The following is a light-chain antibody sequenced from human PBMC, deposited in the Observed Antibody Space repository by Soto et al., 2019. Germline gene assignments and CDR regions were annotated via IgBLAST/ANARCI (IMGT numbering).Light chain of an antibody. Sequence: EIVVTQSPATLSVSPGERATLSCRASQSVSNNVAWYQQKPGQAPRVVIYAASMRATGIPARFSGRGSGTDFTLTISSLQSEDFALYYCQHYNDWPPWTFGQGTKVEIK. V-gene: IGKV3-15*01. J-gene: IGKJ1*01. CDR3: QHYNDWPPWT. CDR2: AAS. CDR1: QSVSNN.